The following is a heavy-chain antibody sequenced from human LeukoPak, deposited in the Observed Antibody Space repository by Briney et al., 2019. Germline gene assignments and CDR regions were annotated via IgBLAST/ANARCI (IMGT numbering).Heavy chain of an antibody. D-gene: IGHD1-26*01. Sequence: GGSLRLSCAASGFTFSSYAMSWVRQAPGKGLEWVSAISGSGGSTYYADSVRGRFTISRDNSKNTLYLQMNSLRAEDTAVYYCAKDPYRGTGVFDYWGQGTLVTVSS. V-gene: IGHV3-23*01. J-gene: IGHJ4*02. CDR3: AKDPYRGTGVFDY. CDR2: ISGSGGST. CDR1: GFTFSSYA.